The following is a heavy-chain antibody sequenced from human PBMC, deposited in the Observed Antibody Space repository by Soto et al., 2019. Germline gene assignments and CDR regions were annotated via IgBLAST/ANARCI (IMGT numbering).Heavy chain of an antibody. V-gene: IGHV3-33*01. J-gene: IGHJ4*02. Sequence: GGSLRLSCAASGFTFSSYGMHWVRQAPGKGLEWVAVIWYDGSNKYYADSVKGRFTISRDNSKNTLYLQMNSLRAEDTAVYYSARGMEADYLFDYWGQGTLVTVSS. CDR3: ARGMEADYLFDY. CDR1: GFTFSSYG. D-gene: IGHD4-17*01. CDR2: IWYDGSNK.